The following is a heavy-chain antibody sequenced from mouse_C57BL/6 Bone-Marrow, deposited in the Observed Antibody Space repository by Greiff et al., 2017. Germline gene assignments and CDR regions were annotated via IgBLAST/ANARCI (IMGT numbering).Heavy chain of an antibody. CDR3: TSLFYADAMDY. CDR2: IDPETGGT. D-gene: IGHD1-1*01. J-gene: IGHJ4*01. Sequence: VQLQQSGAELVRPGASVTLSCKASGYTFTDYEMHWVKQTPVHGLEWIGAIDPETGGTAYNQKFKGKAILTADKASSTAYMELRSLTSDDSAVYYCTSLFYADAMDYWCQGTSVTVSS. CDR1: GYTFTDYE. V-gene: IGHV1-15*01.